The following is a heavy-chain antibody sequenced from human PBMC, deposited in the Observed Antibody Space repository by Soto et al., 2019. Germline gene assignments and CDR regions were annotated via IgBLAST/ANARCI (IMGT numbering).Heavy chain of an antibody. CDR3: ARRRGYGMDV. CDR1: GGSISSTSYY. Sequence: QLQLQESGPGLVKPSETLSLTCTVSGGSISSTSYYWGWLRQPPGKGLGWIGSIYYSGSTYYNPALKSRVTISVDTSELPYALQLSSVTAAGAAVYYCARRRGYGMDVRGQGNTVTVSS. CDR2: IYYSGST. J-gene: IGHJ6*02. V-gene: IGHV4-39*01. D-gene: IGHD3-10*01.